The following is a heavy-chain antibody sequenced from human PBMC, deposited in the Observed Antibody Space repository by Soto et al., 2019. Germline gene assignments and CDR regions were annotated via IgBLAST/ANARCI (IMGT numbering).Heavy chain of an antibody. Sequence: QMQLVQSGAEVKERGSSVKISCKTSGGTFNTYALTWVRQAPGQGLEWIGGIIPIFGIKNVAQRSQGRVTINAAESLTTAYMQMTSLRSDDTAVYYCAKEAGDHWGQGTLVTVSS. V-gene: IGHV1-69*01. D-gene: IGHD3-10*01. J-gene: IGHJ4*02. CDR2: IIPIFGIK. CDR3: AKEAGDH. CDR1: GGTFNTYA.